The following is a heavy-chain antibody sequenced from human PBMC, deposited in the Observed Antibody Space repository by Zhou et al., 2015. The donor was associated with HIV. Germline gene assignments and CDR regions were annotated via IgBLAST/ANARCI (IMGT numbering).Heavy chain of an antibody. V-gene: IGHV1-46*04. Sequence: QVHLVQSGAEVKKPGASVKVSCKASGYTFINYYMHWVRQAPGQGLEWMGIINPTDGSTSYAQKLQGRVTMTRDTSTSTVYMALSSLRSDDTAVYYCASLRTVNLHDAFDIWGQGTMVTVSS. CDR1: GYTFINYY. J-gene: IGHJ3*02. CDR2: INPTDGST. CDR3: ASLRTVNLHDAFDI. D-gene: IGHD1-14*01.